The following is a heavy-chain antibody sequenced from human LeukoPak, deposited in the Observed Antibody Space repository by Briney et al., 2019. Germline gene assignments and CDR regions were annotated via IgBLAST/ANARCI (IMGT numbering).Heavy chain of an antibody. CDR1: GFTFGDYA. D-gene: IGHD2-2*02. V-gene: IGHV3-49*03. J-gene: IGHJ5*02. CDR3: TRDLVVVPAAIPLSWFDP. CDR2: IRSKAYGGTT. Sequence: GGSLRLSCTASGFTFGDYAMSWFRQAPGEGLEWVGFIRSKAYGGTTEYAASVKGRFTISRDDSKSIAYLQMNSLKTEDTAVYYCTRDLVVVPAAIPLSWFDPWGQGTLVTVSS.